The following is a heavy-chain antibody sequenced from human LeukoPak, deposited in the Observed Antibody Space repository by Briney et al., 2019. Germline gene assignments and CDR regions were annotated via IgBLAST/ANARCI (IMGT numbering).Heavy chain of an antibody. V-gene: IGHV3-23*01. Sequence: GGSLRLSCAPSAFTFSSHYMAWVRQSPGRALEWVSAIPGDGRDTVYADSVKGRFTISRDNSKNTLYLQMNSLRAEDTAIYYCVKHYDSRGSIFDYWGQGTLVSVSS. CDR2: IPGDGRDT. CDR1: AFTFSSHY. D-gene: IGHD3-22*01. CDR3: VKHYDSRGSIFDY. J-gene: IGHJ4*02.